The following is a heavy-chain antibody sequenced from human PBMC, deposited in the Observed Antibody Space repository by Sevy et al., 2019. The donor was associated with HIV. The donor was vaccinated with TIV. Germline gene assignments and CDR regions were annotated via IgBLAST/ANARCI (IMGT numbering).Heavy chain of an antibody. D-gene: IGHD4-17*01. CDR1: GFIFSRDT. Sequence: GGSLRLSCVASGFIFSRDTMNWVRQAPGKGLEWVSSISSASGYINYADSLKGRLTISRDNAKNSLYLQMNSLRADDTAIYYCVRAGPRHYAFDIWGQGTMVTVSS. CDR3: VRAGPRHYAFDI. V-gene: IGHV3-21*01. CDR2: ISSASGYI. J-gene: IGHJ3*02.